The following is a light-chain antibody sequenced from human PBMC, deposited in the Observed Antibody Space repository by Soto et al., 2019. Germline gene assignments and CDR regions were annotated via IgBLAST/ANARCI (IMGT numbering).Light chain of an antibody. CDR1: SSDVGGSNG. J-gene: IGLJ1*01. CDR3: RSYTSRSTYV. Sequence: QSVLTQPPSVSGSPGQSVAISCTGTSSDVGGSNGVSWYQQPPGTAPKLIIYDVSNRPSGVPDRFSGSKSGNTASLIISGLQAEDEGDYYCRSYTSRSTYVFGTGNKVTVL. CDR2: DVS. V-gene: IGLV2-18*02.